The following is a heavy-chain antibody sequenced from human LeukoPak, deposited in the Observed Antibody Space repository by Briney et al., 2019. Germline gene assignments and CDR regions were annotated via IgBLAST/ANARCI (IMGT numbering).Heavy chain of an antibody. V-gene: IGHV4-30-2*01. CDR1: GGSISSGGYY. D-gene: IGHD3-22*01. Sequence: SQTLSLTCTVSGGSISSGGYYWSWIRQPPGKGLEWIGEINHSGSTNYNPSLKSRGTIVVETSKNQFSLKLRYVTAADTAVYYCARGYYYDSSGYRMAFDIWGPGTMVTVSS. CDR2: INHSGST. J-gene: IGHJ3*02. CDR3: ARGYYYDSSGYRMAFDI.